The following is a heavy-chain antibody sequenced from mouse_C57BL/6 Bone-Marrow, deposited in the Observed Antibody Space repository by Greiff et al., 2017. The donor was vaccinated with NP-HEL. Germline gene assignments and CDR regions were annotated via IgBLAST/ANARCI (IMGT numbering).Heavy chain of an antibody. CDR1: GFTFSDYG. Sequence: VKLEESGGGLVQPGGSLKLSCAASGFTFSDYGMAWVRQAPRKGPEWVAFISNLAYSIYYADTVTGRFTISRENAKNTLYLEMSSLRSEDTAMYYCARQGYYGSSRYFDVWGTGTTVTVSS. D-gene: IGHD1-1*01. CDR3: ARQGYYGSSRYFDV. CDR2: ISNLAYSI. V-gene: IGHV5-15*01. J-gene: IGHJ1*03.